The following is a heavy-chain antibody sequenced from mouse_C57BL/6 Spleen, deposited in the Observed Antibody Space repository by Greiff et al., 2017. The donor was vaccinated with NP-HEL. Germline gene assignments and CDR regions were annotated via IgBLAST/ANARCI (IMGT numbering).Heavy chain of an antibody. Sequence: VQLQQSGAELVKPGASVKISCKASGYAFSSYWMNWVKQRPGKGLEWIGQIYPGAGATNYNGKFKGQATLTADKSSSTAYMQISSLTSEDSAVYFCARRETGYYFDYWGQGTTLTVSS. CDR3: ARRETGYYFDY. J-gene: IGHJ2*01. CDR2: IYPGAGAT. V-gene: IGHV1-80*01. CDR1: GYAFSSYW. D-gene: IGHD4-1*01.